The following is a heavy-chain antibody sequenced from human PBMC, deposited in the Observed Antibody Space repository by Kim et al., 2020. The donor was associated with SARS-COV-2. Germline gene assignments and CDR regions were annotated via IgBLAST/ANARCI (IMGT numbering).Heavy chain of an antibody. J-gene: IGHJ4*02. CDR3: ARDGPIEAADKPRYFDF. V-gene: IGHV3-33*01. CDR2: IWYDGSNK. Sequence: GGSLRLSCAASGFTFSNYGMHWVRQAPGKGLEWVAVIWYDGSNKYYTDSAKGRFTISRDNSKNTLYLQMDSLGAEDTAVYYCARDGPIEAADKPRYFDFWGQGPLVTISS. CDR1: GFTFSNYG. D-gene: IGHD6-13*01.